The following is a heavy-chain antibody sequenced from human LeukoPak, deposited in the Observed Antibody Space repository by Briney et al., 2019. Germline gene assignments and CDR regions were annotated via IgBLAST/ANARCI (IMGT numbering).Heavy chain of an antibody. J-gene: IGHJ4*02. D-gene: IGHD4-17*01. CDR1: GFTFSSYS. CDR2: ISSSGTTI. CDR3: ARAQTYGDSRLLLDY. Sequence: GGSLRLSCAASGFTFSSYSMNWVRQAPGKGLEWVSFISSSGTTIYYADSMMGRFTISRDNAKNSQYLQMGSLRVEDTALYYCARAQTYGDSRLLLDYWGQGTLVTVSS. V-gene: IGHV3-48*04.